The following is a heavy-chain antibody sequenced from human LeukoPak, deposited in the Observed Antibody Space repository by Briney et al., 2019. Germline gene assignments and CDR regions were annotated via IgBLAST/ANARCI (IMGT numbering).Heavy chain of an antibody. Sequence: GGSLRLSCAASGFTFSTFWVTWVRQPPGKGLEWVAHIKEDGSETYYADSVKGRFTISRDNGKNSLYLQMNSLRAEDTAVYYCARDPLYNYYDSSGYRYYYMDVWGKGTTVTVSS. CDR3: ARDPLYNYYDSSGYRYYYMDV. CDR1: GFTFSTFW. V-gene: IGHV3-7*01. J-gene: IGHJ6*03. D-gene: IGHD3-22*01. CDR2: IKEDGSET.